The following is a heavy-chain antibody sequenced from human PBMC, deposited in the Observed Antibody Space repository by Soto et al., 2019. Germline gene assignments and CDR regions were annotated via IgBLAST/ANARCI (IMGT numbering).Heavy chain of an antibody. J-gene: IGHJ4*02. CDR2: INPSGGTP. Sequence: ASLKVSCKASGYSLTSYYIHWVRQAPGQGPEWMGMINPSGGTPSYAQKFQGRVAVTGDTSTSTVYMELSSLRSEDTAVYYCARDRGYGLFLDYWGQGTLVTVSS. V-gene: IGHV1-46*01. CDR1: GYSLTSYY. D-gene: IGHD3-22*01. CDR3: ARDRGYGLFLDY.